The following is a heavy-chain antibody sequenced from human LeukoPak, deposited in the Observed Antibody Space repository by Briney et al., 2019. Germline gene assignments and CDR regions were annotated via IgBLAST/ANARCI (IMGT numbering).Heavy chain of an antibody. J-gene: IGHJ4*02. Sequence: GGSLRLSCAASGLTFSSYAMSWVRQAPGKGLEWVSAISGSGGSTYYADSVKGRFTISRDNSKNTLYLQMNSLRAEDTAVYYCAKGLAVAGTPFGYWGQGTLVTVSS. CDR3: AKGLAVAGTPFGY. CDR1: GLTFSSYA. D-gene: IGHD6-19*01. CDR2: ISGSGGST. V-gene: IGHV3-23*01.